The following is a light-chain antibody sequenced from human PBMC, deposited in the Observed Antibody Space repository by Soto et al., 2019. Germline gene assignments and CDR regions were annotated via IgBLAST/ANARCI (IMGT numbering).Light chain of an antibody. V-gene: IGKV1-5*01. Sequence: DIQMTQSPSTLSASVGDRVTITCRARQSISSWLAWYQQKPGKAPKLLIYDASNLESGVPSRFSGSGSGTEFTLTISSLQPDDFATYYCQQYNSYSRTFGQGTKVDIK. CDR2: DAS. CDR3: QQYNSYSRT. J-gene: IGKJ1*01. CDR1: QSISSW.